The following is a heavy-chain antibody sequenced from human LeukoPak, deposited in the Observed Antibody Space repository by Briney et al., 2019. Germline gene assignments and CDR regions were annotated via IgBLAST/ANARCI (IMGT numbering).Heavy chain of an antibody. CDR1: GFTFSTYW. CDR3: ASWEASTNY. J-gene: IGHJ4*02. Sequence: GGSLRLPCAASGFTFSTYWMSWVRQAPGKGLEWVATIKPDGRDKYYVDSVKGRFTMSRDNGKNSVYLQMNSLRAEDTAVYYCASWEASTNYWGQGTLVTVSS. CDR2: IKPDGRDK. D-gene: IGHD1-26*01. V-gene: IGHV3-7*01.